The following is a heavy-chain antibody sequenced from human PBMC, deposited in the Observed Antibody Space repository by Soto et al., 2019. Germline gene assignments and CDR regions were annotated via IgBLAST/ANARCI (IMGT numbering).Heavy chain of an antibody. CDR3: AKPRAPILLWFGEYPYFDY. V-gene: IGHV3-30*18. Sequence: GGSLRLSCAASGFTFSSYGMHWVRQAPGKGLEWVAVISYDGSNKYYADPVKGRFAISRDNSKNTLYLQMNSRRAEDTAVYYCAKPRAPILLWFGEYPYFDYWGKGTLVTVSS. CDR1: GFTFSSYG. J-gene: IGHJ4*02. D-gene: IGHD3-10*01. CDR2: ISYDGSNK.